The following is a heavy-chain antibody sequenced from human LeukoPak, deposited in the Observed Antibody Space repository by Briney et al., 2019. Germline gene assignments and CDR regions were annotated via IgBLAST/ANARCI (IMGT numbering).Heavy chain of an antibody. V-gene: IGHV3-74*01. J-gene: IGHJ4*02. D-gene: IGHD3-3*01. CDR3: ATNMYYDFWSCYYNDY. CDR2: IISDGSST. CDR1: GVTVSSYW. Sequence: PAGSLRLSCAASGVTVSSYWMYWVRQAPGKGLVWVSRIISDGSSTSYADSVKGRFTISRDNAKNTLYLQMNSLRAEDTAVYYCATNMYYDFWSCYYNDYWGQGTLVTVSS.